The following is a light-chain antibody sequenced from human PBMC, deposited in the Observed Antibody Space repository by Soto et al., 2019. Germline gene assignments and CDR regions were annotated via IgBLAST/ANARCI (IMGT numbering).Light chain of an antibody. V-gene: IGLV2-8*01. CDR3: KSYAGSNTYV. CDR1: KNDIGVYYF. J-gene: IGLJ1*01. CDR2: EVV. Sequence: QSALTQHPSASGSPGESVTISCTGTKNDIGVYYFVSWYQHHPGKAPRLIIYEVVQRPSGVPDRFSGSKSGNTAPLTVSGLQAADEADYFCKSYAGSNTYVFGSGTKVTVL.